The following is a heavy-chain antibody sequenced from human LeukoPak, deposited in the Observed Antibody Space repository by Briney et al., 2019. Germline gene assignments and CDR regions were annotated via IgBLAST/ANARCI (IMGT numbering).Heavy chain of an antibody. Sequence: PSESPSLTCAVSGGSISSSNWWSWVRQPPGKGREWSGCIYHIGSTYYNPSPKSRVAVSVDTSKNQFSLTMSSVTASKTAIYYCARDWQQLAQFDYWGQGTLVTVSS. CDR3: ARDWQQLAQFDY. D-gene: IGHD6-13*01. CDR1: GGSISSSNW. CDR2: IYHIGST. J-gene: IGHJ4*02. V-gene: IGHV4-4*02.